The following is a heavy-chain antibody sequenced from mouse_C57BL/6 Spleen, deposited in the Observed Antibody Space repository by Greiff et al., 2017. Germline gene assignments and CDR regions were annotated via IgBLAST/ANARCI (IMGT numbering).Heavy chain of an antibody. CDR3: ARYKGNLYYFDY. Sequence: VQLQQPGAELVKPGASVKMSCKASGYTFTSYWITWVKQRPGQGLEWIGDIYPGSGSTNYNEKFKSKATLTVDTSSSTAYMQLSSLTSEDSAVYYCARYKGNLYYFDYWGQGTTLTVSS. D-gene: IGHD2-1*01. CDR2: IYPGSGST. V-gene: IGHV1-55*01. CDR1: GYTFTSYW. J-gene: IGHJ2*01.